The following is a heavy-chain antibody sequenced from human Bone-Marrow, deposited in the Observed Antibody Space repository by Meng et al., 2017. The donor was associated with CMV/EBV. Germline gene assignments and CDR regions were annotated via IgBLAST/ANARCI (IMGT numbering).Heavy chain of an antibody. Sequence: SETLSLTCTVSGGSISSSSYYWGWIRQPPGKGLEWIASIYYTGRTYYKPSLKSRVTISKDTSKNQFSLNLSSVTAADTAVYYCARDRAGGGSYLDYWGQGTRVTVSS. CDR2: IYYTGRT. CDR1: GGSISSSSYY. J-gene: IGHJ4*02. CDR3: ARDRAGGGSYLDY. D-gene: IGHD1-26*01. V-gene: IGHV4-39*07.